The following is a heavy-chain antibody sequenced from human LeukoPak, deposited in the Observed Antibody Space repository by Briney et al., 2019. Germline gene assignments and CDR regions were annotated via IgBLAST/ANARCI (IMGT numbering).Heavy chain of an antibody. Sequence: PGGSLRLSCAASGFTFISYSMNWVRQAPGKGLEWVSYISSSSSTIYYADSVKDRFTISRDNAKNSLYLQMNSLRAEDTAVYYCARDELHYYDSSGYRYTYFDYWGQGTLVTVSS. CDR3: ARDELHYYDSSGYRYTYFDY. J-gene: IGHJ4*02. CDR2: ISSSSSTI. CDR1: GFTFISYS. D-gene: IGHD3-22*01. V-gene: IGHV3-48*01.